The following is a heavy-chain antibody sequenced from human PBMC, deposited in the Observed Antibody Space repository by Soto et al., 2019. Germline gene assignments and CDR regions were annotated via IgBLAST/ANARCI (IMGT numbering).Heavy chain of an antibody. D-gene: IGHD2-2*01. J-gene: IGHJ3*02. CDR1: GFTFSDHY. Sequence: QVQLVESGGGLVKPGGSLRLSCAASGFTFSDHYMSWIRQAPGKGLEWVLYISSGGSGIYYADSVKGRFTISRDNGKHSLYLQMNSLRAEDTAVYYCARVKECSSSSCYARDAFDIWGQGTMVTVSS. CDR2: ISSGGSGI. CDR3: ARVKECSSSSCYARDAFDI. V-gene: IGHV3-11*01.